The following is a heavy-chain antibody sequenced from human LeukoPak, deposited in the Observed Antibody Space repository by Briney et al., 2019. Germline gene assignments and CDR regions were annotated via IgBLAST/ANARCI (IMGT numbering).Heavy chain of an antibody. Sequence: GSLRPSCAASGFPFSSYGMHWVPQAPGKGREGGAVISYDGSNKYYADSVKGRFTISRDNSKNTLYLQMNSLRAEDTAVYYCAKDPYDFWSGYYIRGYYFDYWGQGTLVTVSS. CDR3: AKDPYDFWSGYYIRGYYFDY. D-gene: IGHD3-3*01. V-gene: IGHV3-30*18. J-gene: IGHJ4*02. CDR1: GFPFSSYG. CDR2: ISYDGSNK.